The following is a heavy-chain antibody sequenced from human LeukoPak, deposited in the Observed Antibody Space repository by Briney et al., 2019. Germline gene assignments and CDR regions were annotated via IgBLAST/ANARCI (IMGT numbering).Heavy chain of an antibody. CDR1: GATFSSYA. V-gene: IGHV1-69*01. D-gene: IGHD1-26*01. Sequence: SVKVSCKDSGATFSSYAISWVRQAPGQGLEWMEGIIPIFGTANYAQKFQGRVTITADESTSTAYMELSSLRSEDTAVYYCARDRTTLVRARWYFDYWGQGTLVTVSS. CDR3: ARDRTTLVRARWYFDY. CDR2: IIPIFGTA. J-gene: IGHJ4*02.